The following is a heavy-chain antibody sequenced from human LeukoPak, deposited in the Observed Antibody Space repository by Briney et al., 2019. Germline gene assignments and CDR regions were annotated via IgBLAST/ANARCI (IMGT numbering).Heavy chain of an antibody. D-gene: IGHD3-16*02. CDR3: AREVTVVNTRAVNQYRRNWFDP. Sequence: SETLSLTCAVYGGSLSGYYWSWLRQSPGKGLEWIGEINHSGSTHYNPSLKSRVTISVDTSKNQFSLKLKSVTAADTAVYYCAREVTVVNTRAVNQYRRNWFDPWGQGTLVTVSS. V-gene: IGHV4-34*01. CDR2: INHSGST. CDR1: GGSLSGYY. J-gene: IGHJ5*02.